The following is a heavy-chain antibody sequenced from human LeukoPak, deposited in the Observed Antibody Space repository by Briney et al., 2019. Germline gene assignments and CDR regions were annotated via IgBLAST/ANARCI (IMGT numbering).Heavy chain of an antibody. CDR1: GFTFSTYA. CDR2: ISGSGSST. Sequence: GGSLRLSCAASGFTFSTYAMNWVRQAPGKGLEWVSTISGSGSSTYYADSVKGRFTISRDNSKNTLYLQMNSLRAEDTAVYYCGRADGASLQRFDPWGQGTLVTVSS. V-gene: IGHV3-23*01. J-gene: IGHJ5*02. D-gene: IGHD5-24*01. CDR3: GRADGASLQRFDP.